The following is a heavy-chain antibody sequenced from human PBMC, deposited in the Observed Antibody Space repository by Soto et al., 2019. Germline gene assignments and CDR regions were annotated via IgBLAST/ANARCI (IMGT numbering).Heavy chain of an antibody. Sequence: PGGSLRLSCAASGFTFSSYAMSWVRQAPGKGLEWVSAISGSGGSTYYADSVKGRFTISRDNSKNTLYLQMNSLRAEDTAVYYCATPRPSGWYLPPFYWGQRTPVTVSS. D-gene: IGHD6-19*01. CDR1: GFTFSSYA. CDR2: ISGSGGST. J-gene: IGHJ4*02. V-gene: IGHV3-23*01. CDR3: ATPRPSGWYLPPFY.